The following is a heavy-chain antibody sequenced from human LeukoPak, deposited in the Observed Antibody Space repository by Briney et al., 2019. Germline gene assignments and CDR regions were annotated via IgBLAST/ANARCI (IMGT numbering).Heavy chain of an antibody. CDR3: AREGGYSYGIDAFDI. J-gene: IGHJ3*02. CDR2: ISSSSSYK. Sequence: GGSLRLSSAASGFTLTSSSMNWVRQAPGKGLEWVSSISSSSSYKYYADSVKGRFTISRDNAKNSLYLQMNSLRAEDTAVYYCAREGGYSYGIDAFDIWGQGTMVTVSS. CDR1: GFTLTSSS. V-gene: IGHV3-21*01. D-gene: IGHD5-18*01.